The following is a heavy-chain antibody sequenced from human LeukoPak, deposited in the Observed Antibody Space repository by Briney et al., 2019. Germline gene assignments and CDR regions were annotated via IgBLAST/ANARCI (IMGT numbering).Heavy chain of an antibody. D-gene: IGHD3-22*01. J-gene: IGHJ3*02. V-gene: IGHV1-69*05. Sequence: SVKVSCKASGGTFSSYAISWVRQAPGQGLEWMGRIIPIFGTANYAQKFQGRVTITTDESTSTAYMELSSLRSEGTAVYYCARPDYYDSSGYYPDAFDIWGQGTMVTVSS. CDR2: IIPIFGTA. CDR3: ARPDYYDSSGYYPDAFDI. CDR1: GGTFSSYA.